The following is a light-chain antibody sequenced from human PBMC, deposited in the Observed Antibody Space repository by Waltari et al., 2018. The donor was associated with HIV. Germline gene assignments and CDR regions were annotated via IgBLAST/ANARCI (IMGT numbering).Light chain of an antibody. Sequence: SYELTQPPSVSVSSGQTARITCSGYILTKQSAYWYQQKPGQGPVLLIYKDTKRRSGIHERFSGSISGTTVTLTISGVQAEDEADYYCQSADISVIWVLAGGTQVTVL. V-gene: IGLV3-25*03. J-gene: IGLJ3*02. CDR2: KDT. CDR3: QSADISVIWV. CDR1: ILTKQS.